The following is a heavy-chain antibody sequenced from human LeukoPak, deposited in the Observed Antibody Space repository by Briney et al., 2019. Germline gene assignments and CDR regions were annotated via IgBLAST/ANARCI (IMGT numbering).Heavy chain of an antibody. CDR3: AKDIVGATYPDY. CDR1: GFTFSSYG. CDR2: ISYDGSNK. Sequence: GGSLRLSCAASGFTFSSYGMHWVRQAPGKGLEWVAVISYDGSNKYYADSVKGRFTISRDNSKNTLYLQMNSLRAEDTAVYYCAKDIVGATYPDYWGQGTLVTVSS. V-gene: IGHV3-30*18. D-gene: IGHD1-26*01. J-gene: IGHJ4*02.